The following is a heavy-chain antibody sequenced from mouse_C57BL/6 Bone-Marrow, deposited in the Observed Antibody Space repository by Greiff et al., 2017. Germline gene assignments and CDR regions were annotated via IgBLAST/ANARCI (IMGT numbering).Heavy chain of an antibody. D-gene: IGHD2-5*01. CDR3: VRMGYSNYAFDY. CDR2: IRSKSNNYAT. CDR1: GFSFNTYA. V-gene: IGHV10-1*01. Sequence: EVKLMESGGGLVQPKGSLKLSCAASGFSFNTYAMNWVRQAPGKGLEWVARIRSKSNNYATYYADSVKDRFTISRDDSESMLYLQMNNLKTEDTAMYYCVRMGYSNYAFDYWGQGTTLTVSS. J-gene: IGHJ2*01.